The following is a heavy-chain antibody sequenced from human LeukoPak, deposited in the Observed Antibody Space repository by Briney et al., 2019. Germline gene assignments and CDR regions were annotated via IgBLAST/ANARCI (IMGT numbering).Heavy chain of an antibody. CDR3: AKGAVSGSRSPLDY. D-gene: IGHD1-26*01. CDR1: GFSFISYG. J-gene: IGHJ4*02. V-gene: IGHV3-30*18. CDR2: ISYDESNK. Sequence: GGSLRLSCAASGFSFISYGMHWVRQAPGKGLEWLAVISYDESNKNYGDSVKGRFTISRDNSKNSLYLEMNSLRGGDTAVYYCAKGAVSGSRSPLDYWGQGTLVTVSS.